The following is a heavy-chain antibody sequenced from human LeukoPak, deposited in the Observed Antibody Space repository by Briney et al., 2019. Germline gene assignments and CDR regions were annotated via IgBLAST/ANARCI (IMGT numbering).Heavy chain of an antibody. CDR3: ARGGNVVGALFDS. J-gene: IGHJ4*02. Sequence: GGSLRLSCAASGFTVSSCFMTWVRQAPGKGLEWVSIIYSEGSTFYADSVEGRFTISRDNSKNTVNLQMNSLRAEDTAVYYCARGGNVVGALFDSWGQGILVTVSS. V-gene: IGHV3-53*01. D-gene: IGHD1-26*01. CDR1: GFTVSSCF. CDR2: IYSEGST.